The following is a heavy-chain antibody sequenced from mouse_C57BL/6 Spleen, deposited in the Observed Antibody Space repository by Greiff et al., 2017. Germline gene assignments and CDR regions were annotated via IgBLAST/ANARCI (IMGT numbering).Heavy chain of an antibody. Sequence: QVQLQQPGAELVKPGASVKLSCKASGYTFTSYWMHWVKQRPGRGLEWIGRIDPNSGGTKYNEKFKSKATLTVDKPSSPAYMQLSSLTSEDSAVYYCARSRWFPGDYWGQGTTLTVSS. CDR1: GYTFTSYW. J-gene: IGHJ2*01. D-gene: IGHD2-3*01. CDR2: IDPNSGGT. V-gene: IGHV1-72*01. CDR3: ARSRWFPGDY.